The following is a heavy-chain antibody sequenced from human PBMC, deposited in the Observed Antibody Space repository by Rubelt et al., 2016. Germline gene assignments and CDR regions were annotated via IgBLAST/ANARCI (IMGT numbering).Heavy chain of an antibody. D-gene: IGHD2-15*01. CDR3: ASGYCSGGSCYEAHDAFDI. V-gene: IGHV3-30*01. Sequence: YYADSVKGRFTISRDNSKNTLYLQMNSLRAEDTAVYYCASGYCSGGSCYEAHDAFDIWGQGTMVTVSS. J-gene: IGHJ3*02.